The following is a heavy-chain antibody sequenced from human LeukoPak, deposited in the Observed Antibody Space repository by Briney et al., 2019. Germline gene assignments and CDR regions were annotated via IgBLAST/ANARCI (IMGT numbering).Heavy chain of an antibody. J-gene: IGHJ6*03. CDR2: INHSGST. CDR3: ARHSVGYCSGGSCYSRYYYYMDV. V-gene: IGHV4-34*01. CDR1: GGSISSYY. D-gene: IGHD2-15*01. Sequence: SETLSLTGTVSGGSISSYYWSWIRQPPGKGLEWIGEINHSGSTNYNPSLKSRVTISVDTSKNQFSLKLSSVTAADTAVYYCARHSVGYCSGGSCYSRYYYYMDVWGKGTTVTISS.